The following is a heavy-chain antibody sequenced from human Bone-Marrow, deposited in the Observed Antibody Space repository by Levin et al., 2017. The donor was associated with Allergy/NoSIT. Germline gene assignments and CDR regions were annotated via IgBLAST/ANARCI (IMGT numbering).Heavy chain of an antibody. CDR2: ISAYSGKT. D-gene: IGHD3-10*01. Sequence: PGESLKISCKASGYTFTSYGISWVRQAPGQGLESMGWISAYSGKTYYAHKLQGRVTMTTDASTSTAYLELTRLTSDDTAIYYCARDRDHYASGSYYWGQGTLVTVSS. J-gene: IGHJ4*02. V-gene: IGHV1-18*01. CDR3: ARDRDHYASGSYY. CDR1: GYTFTSYG.